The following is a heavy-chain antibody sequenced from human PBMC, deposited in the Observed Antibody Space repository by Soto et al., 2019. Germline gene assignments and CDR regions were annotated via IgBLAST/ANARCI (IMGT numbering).Heavy chain of an antibody. D-gene: IGHD6-19*01. CDR3: ARGYCSRNTCHNGFDI. V-gene: IGHV4-4*02. CDR1: FGCISSSNL. J-gene: IGHJ3*02. Sequence: SESLSRTCAGSFGCISSSNLFIFVLQPPGKGLYCIGEIYHSVSTNYNPSLKSRVTISVDKSKNQFSLKLSSVTAADTAVYYCARGYCSRNTCHNGFDICGQRPMV. CDR2: IYHSVST.